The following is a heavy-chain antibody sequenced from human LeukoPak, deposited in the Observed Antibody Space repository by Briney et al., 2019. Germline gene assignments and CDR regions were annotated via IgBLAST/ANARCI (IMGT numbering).Heavy chain of an antibody. CDR2: IYYSGST. Sequence: SETLSLTCTVSGGSISSYYWNWIRQPPGKGLEWIGYIYYSGSTNYNPSLKSRVTISVDTSKNQFSLKLSSVPAADTAVYFCASELATGALDIWGQGTMVTVSS. D-gene: IGHD1-14*01. CDR1: GGSISSYY. V-gene: IGHV4-59*01. CDR3: ASELATGALDI. J-gene: IGHJ3*02.